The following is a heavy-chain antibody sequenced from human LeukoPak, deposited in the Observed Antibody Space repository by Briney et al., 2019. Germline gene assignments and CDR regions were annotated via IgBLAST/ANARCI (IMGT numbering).Heavy chain of an antibody. D-gene: IGHD2-15*01. Sequence: SVKVSCKASGYTFTIYYIHWVRQAPGQGLEWMGGIIPIFGTANYAQKFQGRVTITADESTSTAYMELSSLRSEDTAVYYCARMSGYCSGGSCYGNNWFDPWGQGTLVTVSS. V-gene: IGHV1-69*13. J-gene: IGHJ5*02. CDR3: ARMSGYCSGGSCYGNNWFDP. CDR2: IIPIFGTA. CDR1: GYTFTIYY.